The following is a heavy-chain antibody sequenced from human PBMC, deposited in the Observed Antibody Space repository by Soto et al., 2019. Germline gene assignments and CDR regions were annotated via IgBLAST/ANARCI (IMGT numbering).Heavy chain of an antibody. CDR3: AREYIVATIARYFDY. CDR1: GFTFSDYY. V-gene: IGHV3-11*01. D-gene: IGHD5-12*01. Sequence: GGSLRLSCAASGFTFSDYYMSWIRQAPGKGLEWVSYISSSGSTIYYADSVKGRFTISRDNAKNSLYLQMNSLRAEDTAVYYCAREYIVATIARYFDYWGQGTLVTVSS. CDR2: ISSSGSTI. J-gene: IGHJ4*02.